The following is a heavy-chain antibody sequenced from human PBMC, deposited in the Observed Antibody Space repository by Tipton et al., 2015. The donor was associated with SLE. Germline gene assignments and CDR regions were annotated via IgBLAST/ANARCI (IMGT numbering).Heavy chain of an antibody. V-gene: IGHV1-8*02. CDR3: ARGGDFDF. J-gene: IGHJ4*02. CDR2: MNPSGNT. D-gene: IGHD3-16*01. Sequence: QSGAEVKKPGASVKVSCKASGHTFSNYDINWVRQAPGQGLEWMGWMNPSGNTAYAEKFQGRVTMTRDTSLRTAYMELSSLRSDDTAVYYCARGGDFDFWGQGTLVTVSS. CDR1: GHTFSNYD.